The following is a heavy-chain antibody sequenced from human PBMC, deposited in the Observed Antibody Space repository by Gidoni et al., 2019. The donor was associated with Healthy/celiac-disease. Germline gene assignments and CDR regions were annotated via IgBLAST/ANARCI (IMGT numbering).Heavy chain of an antibody. CDR1: GFTVSSNY. CDR2: IYSGGST. Sequence: EVQLVESGGGLIQPGGSLRLSCAASGFTVSSNYMRWVRQAPGKGREWVSVIYSGGSTYYADSVKGRFTISRDKSKNTLYLQMNSLRAEDTAVYYCARTRGYSSSWYRDDAFDIWGQGTMVTVSS. CDR3: ARTRGYSSSWYRDDAFDI. J-gene: IGHJ3*02. V-gene: IGHV3-53*01. D-gene: IGHD6-13*01.